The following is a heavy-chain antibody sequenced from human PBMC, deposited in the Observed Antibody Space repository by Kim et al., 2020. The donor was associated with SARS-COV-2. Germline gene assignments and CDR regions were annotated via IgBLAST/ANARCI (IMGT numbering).Heavy chain of an antibody. V-gene: IGHV3-43*02. D-gene: IGHD3-10*01. CDR2: ISGDGGSS. CDR1: GLTFDDYA. J-gene: IGHJ6*03. CDR3: AKDGVSLLWRLGWGGWGENYYYYMDV. Sequence: GGSLRLSCAASGLTFDDYAMHWVRQAPGKGLEWVSLISGDGGSSYYADSVKGRFTISRDNSKDSLYLQMNSLRIEDTAMYYCAKDGVSLLWRLGWGGWGENYYYYMDVWGKGTTVTVSS.